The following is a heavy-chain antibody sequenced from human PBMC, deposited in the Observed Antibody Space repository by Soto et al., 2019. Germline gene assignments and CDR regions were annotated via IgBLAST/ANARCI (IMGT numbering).Heavy chain of an antibody. CDR3: TRTIVSSWRFGP. Sequence: EVQLVESGGGLVQPGGSLNFPGAACEPTLSDGVLHWVRQASGKDLGWVARIRGKAASWGTAYAPSVKGRFTIFRDDSAKLLYLKMNDLKIEDTAIYFCTRTIVSSWRFGPWSQGAMVTVSS. CDR2: IRGKAASWGT. D-gene: IGHD2-2*01. CDR1: EPTLSDGV. J-gene: IGHJ5*02. V-gene: IGHV3-73*01.